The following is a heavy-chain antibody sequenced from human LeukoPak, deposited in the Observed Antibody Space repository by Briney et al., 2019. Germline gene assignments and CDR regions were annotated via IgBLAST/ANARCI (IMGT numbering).Heavy chain of an antibody. CDR3: AKTGSRGGTFRPSYYYYYMDV. V-gene: IGHV3-30*02. CDR1: GFTFSHYG. Sequence: GGSLRLSCAAAGFTFSHYGMSWVRQAPGKGLEWVAFIRYDGITKYYADSVKGRFTISRDNSKNTLYLPMNSLRPEDTAVYYCAKTGSRGGTFRPSYYYYYMDVWGEGTTVTISS. J-gene: IGHJ6*03. D-gene: IGHD3-9*01. CDR2: IRYDGITK.